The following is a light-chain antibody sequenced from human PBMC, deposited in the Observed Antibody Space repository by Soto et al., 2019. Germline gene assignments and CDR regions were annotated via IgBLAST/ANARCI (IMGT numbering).Light chain of an antibody. V-gene: IGLV2-14*01. CDR2: EVS. CDR3: SSYTSSNTLEV. J-gene: IGLJ1*01. CDR1: SRDVGGSNY. Sequence: QSAVIQPAWVSGSPGQSITISCTGTSRDVGGSNYVSWYQHHPHRAPKLLIYEVSYRPSGVSSRFSGSKSGNTASLTISGLQAEDDADYYCSSYTSSNTLEVFGVGTKLTVL.